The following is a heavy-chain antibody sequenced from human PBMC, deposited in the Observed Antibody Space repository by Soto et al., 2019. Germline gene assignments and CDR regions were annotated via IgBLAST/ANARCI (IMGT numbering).Heavy chain of an antibody. J-gene: IGHJ6*02. D-gene: IGHD2-2*01. Sequence: QVQLVQSGAEVKKPGSSVKVSCKASGGTFSSYAISWVQQAPGQGLEWMGGIIPISGTANYAQKFQGRVTITADESTSTAYMELSSLRSEDTAVYYCARSQGSSTSLEIYYYYYYGMDGWGQGTTVTVSS. V-gene: IGHV1-69*01. CDR2: IIPISGTA. CDR3: ARSQGSSTSLEIYYYYYYGMDG. CDR1: GGTFSSYA.